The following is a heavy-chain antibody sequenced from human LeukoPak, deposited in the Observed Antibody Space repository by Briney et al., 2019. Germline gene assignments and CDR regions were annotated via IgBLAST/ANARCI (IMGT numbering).Heavy chain of an antibody. CDR1: GFPFSEYS. V-gene: IGHV3-11*06. Sequence: GGSLRLSCAAYGFPFSEYSMNWVRQAQGKGLEWISYIGISSGNTKYADSVKGRFTISGDNAKNSLYLQMSSLRVEDTAVYYCARDHNYAFDNWGQGTLVTVSS. CDR2: IGISSGNT. CDR3: ARDHNYAFDN. J-gene: IGHJ4*02. D-gene: IGHD1-1*01.